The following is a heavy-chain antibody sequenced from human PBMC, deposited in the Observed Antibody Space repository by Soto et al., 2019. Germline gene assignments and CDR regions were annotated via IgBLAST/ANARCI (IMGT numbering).Heavy chain of an antibody. V-gene: IGHV3-74*01. J-gene: IGHJ4*02. CDR1: GFTVSSFW. D-gene: IGHD5-12*01. Sequence: EVQLVESGGGLVQPGGSLRLSCAASGFTVSSFWMHGVRQAPGKGLVWVSRINGDGSTTSYADSVKGRFTISRDNAKNTLYLQMNSLRAEETAVYYCTRSKDGYNLVADYWGQGTLVTVSS. CDR3: TRSKDGYNLVADY. CDR2: INGDGSTT.